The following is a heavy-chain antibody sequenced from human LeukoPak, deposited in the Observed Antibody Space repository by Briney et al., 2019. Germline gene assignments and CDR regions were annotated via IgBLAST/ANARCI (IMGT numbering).Heavy chain of an antibody. CDR3: ARDSSDVLTGYYHF. J-gene: IGHJ4*02. V-gene: IGHV1-2*02. CDR2: INPNSGRT. Sequence: ASVKLSCKTSGYSFNDYYLHWVRQAPGQGLEWMGWINPNSGRTNSAPKFQGRVTLTTDTSITTAYMALTSLLSGDTALYYCARDSSDVLTGYYHFWGQGTLVTVSS. CDR1: GYSFNDYY. D-gene: IGHD3-9*01.